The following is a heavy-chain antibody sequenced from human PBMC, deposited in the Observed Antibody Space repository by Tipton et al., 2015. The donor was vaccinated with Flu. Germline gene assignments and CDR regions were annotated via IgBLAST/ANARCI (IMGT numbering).Heavy chain of an antibody. Sequence: GSLRLSCAASGFIVNKYYMSWVRQAPGKGLEWVSVVYTGTRTHYADSVQGRFTISRDNSKNTLYLQMNSLRAEDTAVYYCARSGYSYGYVDLWAQGTLVTVSS. CDR2: VYTGTRT. J-gene: IGHJ4*02. V-gene: IGHV3-66*02. CDR1: GFIVNKYY. D-gene: IGHD6-25*01. CDR3: ARSGYSYGYVDL.